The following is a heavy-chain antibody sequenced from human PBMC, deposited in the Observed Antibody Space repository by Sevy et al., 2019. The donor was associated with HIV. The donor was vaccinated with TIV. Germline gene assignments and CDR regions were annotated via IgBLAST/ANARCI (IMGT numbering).Heavy chain of an antibody. V-gene: IGHV4-59*01. CDR3: ARALQDYYYGMDV. CDR2: IYYSGST. CDR1: GDSISSYY. Sequence: SETLSLTCTDSGDSISSYYWSWIRQPPGKGLEWIGYIYYSGSTNYNPSLKSRVAISKDTSKNQFSLKLSSVTAADTAVYYCARALQDYYYGMDVWGQGTTVTVSS. J-gene: IGHJ6*02.